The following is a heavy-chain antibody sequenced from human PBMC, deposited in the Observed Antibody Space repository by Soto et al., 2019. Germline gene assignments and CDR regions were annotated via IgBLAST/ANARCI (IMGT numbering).Heavy chain of an antibody. CDR3: ARDGDIVVVPAAMSDWFDP. J-gene: IGHJ5*02. CDR2: ISAYNGNT. CDR1: GYTFTSYG. Sequence: QVQLVQSGAEVKKPGASVKVSCKASGYTFTSYGISWVRQAPGQGLEWMGWISAYNGNTNYVQKRQGRVIMTTDTSTSTAYMELRSLRSDDTAVYYCARDGDIVVVPAAMSDWFDPWGQGTLVTVSS. V-gene: IGHV1-18*01. D-gene: IGHD2-2*01.